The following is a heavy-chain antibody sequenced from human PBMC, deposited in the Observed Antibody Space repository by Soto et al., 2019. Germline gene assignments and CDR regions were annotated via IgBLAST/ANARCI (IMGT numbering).Heavy chain of an antibody. J-gene: IGHJ4*02. D-gene: IGHD1-1*01. V-gene: IGHV1-46*01. CDR1: GYSFTIHY. CDR3: AKDRPRRTSGYFFDY. Sequence: ASVKVSCKAIGYSFTIHYMHWVRQAPGQGLEWMGTIYPGGVNIAYAQKFKGRDNSKNTVSLHMNSLRAEDTALYYCAKDRPRRTSGYFFDYWGQGTPVTVSS. CDR2: IYPGGVNI.